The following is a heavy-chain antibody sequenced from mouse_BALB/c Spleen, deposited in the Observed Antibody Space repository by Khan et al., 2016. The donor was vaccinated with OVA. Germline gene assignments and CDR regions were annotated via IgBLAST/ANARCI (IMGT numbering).Heavy chain of an antibody. CDR2: TNPTNGRT. Sequence: QVQLQQPGAELVKDGASVKMSCKGAGYTFTSYWMDWVKQRLGQGLEWFAETNPTNGRTYYHEKFKSKATLTVDKSSSTAYMLLSGPTFEDSAVYYCARIKKIVATYFDYWGHGTTLTVSS. V-gene: IGHV1S81*02. J-gene: IGHJ2*01. CDR3: ARIKKIVATYFDY. D-gene: IGHD1-1*01. CDR1: GYTFTSYW.